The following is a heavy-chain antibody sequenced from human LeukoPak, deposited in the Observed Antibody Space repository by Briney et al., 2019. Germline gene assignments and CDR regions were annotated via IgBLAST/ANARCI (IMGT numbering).Heavy chain of an antibody. V-gene: IGHV3-33*06. Sequence: GGSLRLSCAASGFTFSCYGMHWIRQAPGKGLEWVAVIWYDGSNKYYADSVKGRFTISRDNSKNTLYLQMNSLRAEDTAVYYCAKDLGGLPSYFDYWGQGTLVTVSS. CDR1: GFTFSCYG. D-gene: IGHD3-16*01. J-gene: IGHJ4*02. CDR2: IWYDGSNK. CDR3: AKDLGGLPSYFDY.